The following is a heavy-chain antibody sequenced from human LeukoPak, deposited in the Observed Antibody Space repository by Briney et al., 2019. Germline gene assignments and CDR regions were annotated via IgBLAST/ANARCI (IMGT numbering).Heavy chain of an antibody. CDR2: ISSSSSYI. CDR1: GFTFSSYS. D-gene: IGHD4-17*01. J-gene: IGHJ4*02. Sequence: GGSLRLSCAASGFTFSSYSMNWVRQAPGKGLEWVSSISSSSSYIYYADSVKGRFTISRDNSKNTLYLQMNSLRAEDTAVYYCAKVSRGDPNDYWGQGTLVTVSS. CDR3: AKVSRGDPNDY. V-gene: IGHV3-21*04.